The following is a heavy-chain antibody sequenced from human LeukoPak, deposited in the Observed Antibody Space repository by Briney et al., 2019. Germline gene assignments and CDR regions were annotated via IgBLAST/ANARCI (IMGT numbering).Heavy chain of an antibody. Sequence: GGSLRLSCAASGFTASSNYMSWVRQAPGKGLEWVSVIYSGGSTYYADSVKGRFTISRDNSKNTLYLQMNSLRAEDTAVYYCAGFSIAVAGPYFDYWGQGTLVPVSS. J-gene: IGHJ4*02. CDR3: AGFSIAVAGPYFDY. CDR1: GFTASSNY. CDR2: IYSGGST. V-gene: IGHV3-53*01. D-gene: IGHD6-19*01.